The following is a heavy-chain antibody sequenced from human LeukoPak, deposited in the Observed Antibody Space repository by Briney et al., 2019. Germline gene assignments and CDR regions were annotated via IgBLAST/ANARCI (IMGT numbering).Heavy chain of an antibody. CDR1: GFTFSNYW. D-gene: IGHD3-22*01. CDR2: INWNSGSK. V-gene: IGHV3-9*01. J-gene: IGHJ4*02. CDR3: AKDFSSGYYYFDY. Sequence: GGSLRLSCAASGFTFSNYWMIWVRQAPGKGLEWVSGINWNSGSKHYADSVKGRFTISRDNAKNSLYLQMNSLRTEDTAFYYCAKDFSSGYYYFDYWGQGTLVTVSS.